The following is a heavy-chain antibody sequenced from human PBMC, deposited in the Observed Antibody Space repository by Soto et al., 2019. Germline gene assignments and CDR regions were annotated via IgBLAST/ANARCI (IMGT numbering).Heavy chain of an antibody. V-gene: IGHV3-48*01. Sequence: EVQLVEPGGGLVQPGGSLRLSCAASGFAFSGYSMNWVRQAPGKGLKWVSYISSDSTTIYYADSVKGRFTISRDNAKNSLYLQMNSLTVEDTAGYYCEREPSGFDPWGQGTLVTVSS. CDR2: ISSDSTTI. CDR3: EREPSGFDP. CDR1: GFAFSGYS. J-gene: IGHJ5*02.